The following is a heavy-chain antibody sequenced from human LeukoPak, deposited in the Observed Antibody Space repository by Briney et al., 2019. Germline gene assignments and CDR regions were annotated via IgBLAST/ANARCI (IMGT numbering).Heavy chain of an antibody. CDR2: IYYSGRT. D-gene: IGHD3-10*01. Sequence: PSETLSLTCSVSAGSISSSNYYWGWIRQPPGKGLEWIGSIYYSGRTYYNPSLKSRGTISVDTSKKQFSLKLSSVTAADTAVYYCARGRPDGSGSYYKFDPWGQGTLVTVSS. V-gene: IGHV4-39*01. J-gene: IGHJ5*02. CDR1: AGSISSSNYY. CDR3: ARGRPDGSGSYYKFDP.